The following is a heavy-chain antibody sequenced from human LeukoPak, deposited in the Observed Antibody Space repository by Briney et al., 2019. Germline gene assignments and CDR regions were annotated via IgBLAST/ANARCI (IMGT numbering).Heavy chain of an antibody. D-gene: IGHD5-24*01. J-gene: IGHJ4*02. CDR3: TRVGYIDGGIDY. CDR2: INSDGSST. Sequence: PGGSLRLSCAASGFTFSRYWMHWVRQAPGKGLVWVSHINSDGSSTTYADPVKGRFTISRDNAKNTLYLQMNSLRAEDTAIYYCTRVGYIDGGIDYWGQGTLVTVSS. V-gene: IGHV3-74*01. CDR1: GFTFSRYW.